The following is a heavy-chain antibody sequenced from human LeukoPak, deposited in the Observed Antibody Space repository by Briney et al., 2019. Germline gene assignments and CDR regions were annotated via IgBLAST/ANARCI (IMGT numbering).Heavy chain of an antibody. CDR1: GGSISSSSYY. Sequence: PSETLSLTCTVSGGSISSSSYYWGWIRQPPGKGLEWIGNIYYTGITYYTPSLKSRVTISLDTSKNQFSLKLSSVTAADTAVYYCAKAVVAGTLDYWGQGTLVTVSS. J-gene: IGHJ4*02. CDR3: AKAVVAGTLDY. V-gene: IGHV4-39*07. CDR2: IYYTGIT. D-gene: IGHD6-19*01.